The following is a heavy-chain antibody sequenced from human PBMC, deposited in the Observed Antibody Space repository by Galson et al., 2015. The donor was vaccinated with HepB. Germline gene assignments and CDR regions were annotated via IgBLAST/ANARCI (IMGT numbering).Heavy chain of an antibody. V-gene: IGHV1-46*01. J-gene: IGHJ6*03. Sequence: SVKVSCKASGYAFTPYYMHWVRQAPGQGLARMGIINPNGGRTTYAQAFRGRVTMTRDTSTSTVYMELSSLTSDDTAVYYCARDRVPVAYGYYYHYIDVWGPGTTVTVSS. CDR3: ARDRVPVAYGYYYHYIDV. CDR2: INPNGGRT. D-gene: IGHD2-2*01. CDR1: GYAFTPYY.